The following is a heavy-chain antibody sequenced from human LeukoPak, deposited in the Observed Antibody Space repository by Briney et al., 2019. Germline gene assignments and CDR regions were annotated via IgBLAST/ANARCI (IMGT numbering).Heavy chain of an antibody. CDR3: ARAMSWLYWFDP. J-gene: IGHJ5*02. D-gene: IGHD3-10*01. Sequence: PEASVTVSCKASGYTFSNYAMHWVRQAPGQRLEWMGGIIPIFGTANYAQKFQGRVTITADPSTSTAYMELSSLRSEDTAVYYCARAMSWLYWFDPWGQGTLVTVSS. CDR2: IIPIFGTA. V-gene: IGHV1-69*13. CDR1: GYTFSNYA.